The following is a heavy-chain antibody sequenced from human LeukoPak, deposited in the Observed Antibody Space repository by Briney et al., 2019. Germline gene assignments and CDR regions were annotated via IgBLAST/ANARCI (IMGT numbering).Heavy chain of an antibody. CDR1: GGSISSGSYY. CDR3: ARDIAAAGIFDY. CDR2: IYTSGST. Sequence: SETLSLTCTVSGGSISSGSYYWSWIRQPAGKGLEWIGRIYTSGSTNYNPSLKSRVTISVDTSKNQFSLKLSSVTAADTAVYYCARDIAAAGIFDYWGQGTLVTVSS. D-gene: IGHD6-13*01. V-gene: IGHV4-61*02. J-gene: IGHJ4*02.